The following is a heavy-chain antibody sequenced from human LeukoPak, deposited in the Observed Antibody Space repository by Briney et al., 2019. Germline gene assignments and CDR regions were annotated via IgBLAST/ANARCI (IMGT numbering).Heavy chain of an antibody. V-gene: IGHV3-23*01. CDR1: RFTFSSSA. CDR3: AKGSDSGSRSAYFDY. D-gene: IGHD3-22*01. J-gene: IGHJ4*02. CDR2: ITGSGGGT. Sequence: GGSLRLSCAASRFTFSSSAMSWVRQAPGKGLEWVSLITGSGGGTYYADSVKGRFTISRDNSKNTLYLQMNSLRAEDTAVYYWAKGSDSGSRSAYFDYWGQGTLVTVSS.